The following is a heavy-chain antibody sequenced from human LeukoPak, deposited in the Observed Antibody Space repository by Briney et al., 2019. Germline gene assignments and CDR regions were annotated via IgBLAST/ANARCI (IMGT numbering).Heavy chain of an antibody. CDR2: IYYSGST. V-gene: IGHV4-39*07. J-gene: IGHJ4*02. Sequence: PSETLSLTCTVSGGSISSSSYYWGWIRQPPGKGLEWIGSIYYSGSTYYNPSLKSRVTISVDTSKNQFSLKLSSVTAADTAVYYCASQGETYYYDSSGQKVSRPLVYWGQGTLVTVSS. D-gene: IGHD3-22*01. CDR1: GGSISSSSYY. CDR3: ASQGETYYYDSSGQKVSRPLVY.